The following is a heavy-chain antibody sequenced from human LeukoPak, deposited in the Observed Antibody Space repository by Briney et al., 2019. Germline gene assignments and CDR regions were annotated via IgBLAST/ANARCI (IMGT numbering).Heavy chain of an antibody. V-gene: IGHV4-31*03. D-gene: IGHD5-12*01. CDR1: GGSISSGGYY. CDR3: ARETRWGYSGYDPFDY. CDR2: IYYSGST. Sequence: PSETLSLTCTVSGGSISSGGYYWSWIRQHPGKGLEWIGYIYYSGSTYYNPSLKSRVTISVDTFKNQFSLKLSSVTAADTAVYYCARETRWGYSGYDPFDYWGQGTLVTVSS. J-gene: IGHJ4*02.